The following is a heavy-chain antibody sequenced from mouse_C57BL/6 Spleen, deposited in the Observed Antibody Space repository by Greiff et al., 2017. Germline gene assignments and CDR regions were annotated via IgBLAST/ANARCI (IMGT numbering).Heavy chain of an antibody. D-gene: IGHD2-2*01. CDR1: GFNFKDYY. Sequence: VQLQQSGAELVKPGASVKLSCTASGFNFKDYYMHWVKQRTEQGLEWIGRIDPEDGETKYATKFQGKATITADTSSNTAYLQLSSLTSEDTASYNCARSHGNDDAYWGQGALVTVSA. J-gene: IGHJ3*01. V-gene: IGHV14-2*01. CDR3: ARSHGNDDAY. CDR2: IDPEDGET.